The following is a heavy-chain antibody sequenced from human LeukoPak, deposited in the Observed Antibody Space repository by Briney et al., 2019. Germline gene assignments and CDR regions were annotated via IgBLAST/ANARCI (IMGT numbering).Heavy chain of an antibody. J-gene: IGHJ5*02. Sequence: ASVKVSCKASGYTFTSYYMHWVRQAPGQGLEWMGIINPSGGSTSYAQKFQGRVTMTRDTSISTAYMELSRLRSDDTAVYYCARAQPDIVVVVAAHPWSDWFDPWGQGTLVTVSS. CDR3: ARAQPDIVVVVAAHPWSDWFDP. V-gene: IGHV1-46*01. CDR1: GYTFTSYY. D-gene: IGHD2-15*01. CDR2: INPSGGST.